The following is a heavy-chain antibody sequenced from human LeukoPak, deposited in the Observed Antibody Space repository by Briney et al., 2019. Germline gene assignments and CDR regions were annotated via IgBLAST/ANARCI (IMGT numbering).Heavy chain of an antibody. D-gene: IGHD1-7*01. CDR2: IYYSGST. V-gene: IGHV4-39*01. Sequence: PSGTLSLTCAVSGGSISSSSYYWGWIRQPPGKGLEWIGSIYYSGSTYYNPSLKSRVTISVDTSKSQFSLKLSSVTAADTAVYYCVRLELELCAFDIWGQGTMVTVSS. CDR1: GGSISSSSYY. CDR3: VRLELELCAFDI. J-gene: IGHJ3*02.